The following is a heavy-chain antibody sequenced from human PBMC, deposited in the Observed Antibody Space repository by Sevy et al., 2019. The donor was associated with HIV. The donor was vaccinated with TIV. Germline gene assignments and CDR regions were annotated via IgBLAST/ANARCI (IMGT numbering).Heavy chain of an antibody. CDR2: INQDGSEI. J-gene: IGHJ6*02. V-gene: IGHV3-7*01. CDR3: ARAVGV. Sequence: EGSLRLSCVGSGISISSHWMNWVRQSPGKGLEWVANINQDGSEIYYLDSVKGRFTISRDNAKNSGYLQLHFLRVEDSGVYYCARAVGVWGQGTTVTVSS. CDR1: GISISSHW.